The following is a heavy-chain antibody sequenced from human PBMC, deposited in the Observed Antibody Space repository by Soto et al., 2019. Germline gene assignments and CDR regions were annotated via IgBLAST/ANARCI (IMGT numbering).Heavy chain of an antibody. J-gene: IGHJ4*01. Sequence: QVQLQESGPGLVKPSQTLSLTCTVSGGDISSADYYWSWIHQPPGKGLERIGYFHSSGATYKDPSLKGRVTISVDTSKNQLALKLASVPAAATAVYYCASIWFGDFDYWGHGTLVTVSS. V-gene: IGHV4-30-4*01. CDR1: GGDISSADYY. CDR3: ASIWFGDFDY. D-gene: IGHD3-10*01. CDR2: FHSSGAT.